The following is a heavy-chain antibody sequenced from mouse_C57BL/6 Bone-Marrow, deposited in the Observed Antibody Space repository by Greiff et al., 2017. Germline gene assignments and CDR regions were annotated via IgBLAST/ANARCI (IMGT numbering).Heavy chain of an antibody. Sequence: QVTLKESGPGILQPSQTLSLTCSFSGFSLSTFGMGVGWIRQPSGKGLEWLAHIWWDDDKYYNPALKSRLTISKDTSKNQVFLKVSNVDTADTATYYCARISYYYGSRYFDVWGTGTTVTVSS. V-gene: IGHV8-8*01. J-gene: IGHJ1*03. CDR1: GFSLSTFGMG. CDR2: IWWDDDK. D-gene: IGHD1-1*01. CDR3: ARISYYYGSRYFDV.